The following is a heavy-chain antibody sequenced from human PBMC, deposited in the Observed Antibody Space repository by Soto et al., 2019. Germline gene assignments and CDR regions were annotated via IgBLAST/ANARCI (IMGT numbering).Heavy chain of an antibody. CDR3: ARDGGQWLNWFDP. V-gene: IGHV3-48*01. J-gene: IGHJ5*02. D-gene: IGHD6-19*01. Sequence: EVQLVESGGGLVQPGGSLRLSCAAPGFTFSSYSMNWVRQAPGKGLEWVSYISSTTIYYADSVKGRFTISRDNAKNSLYLQMNSLRAEDTAVYYCARDGGQWLNWFDPWGQGTLVTVSS. CDR1: GFTFSSYS. CDR2: ISSTTI.